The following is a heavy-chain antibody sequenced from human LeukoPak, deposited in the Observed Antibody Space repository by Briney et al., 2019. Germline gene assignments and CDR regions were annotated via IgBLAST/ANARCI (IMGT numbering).Heavy chain of an antibody. Sequence: SETLSLTCAVYGGSFSGYYWGWIRQPPGKGLQWIGEITHNGYTNYNPALKGRVTISIDTSKNEFPLKVSSVTAADMAIYYCAASGGPINWFDPWGQGTLVTVSS. CDR3: AASGGPINWFDP. CDR2: ITHNGYT. D-gene: IGHD3-10*01. J-gene: IGHJ5*02. V-gene: IGHV4-34*01. CDR1: GGSFSGYY.